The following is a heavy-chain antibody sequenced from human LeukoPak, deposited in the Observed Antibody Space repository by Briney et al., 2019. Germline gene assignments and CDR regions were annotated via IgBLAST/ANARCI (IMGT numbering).Heavy chain of an antibody. CDR3: AREIYGRFDY. CDR1: GYTFTGYG. J-gene: IGHJ4*02. CDR2: IYPYNGNR. D-gene: IGHD4-17*01. V-gene: IGHV1-18*01. Sequence: GASLKVSCKASGYTFTGYGISWVRPAPGQGLECMGWIYPYNGNRNYAQNFQGRVTMTTDTSTSTAYMDLRSMRSHNTPVYYCAREIYGRFDYWGQGALVTVSA.